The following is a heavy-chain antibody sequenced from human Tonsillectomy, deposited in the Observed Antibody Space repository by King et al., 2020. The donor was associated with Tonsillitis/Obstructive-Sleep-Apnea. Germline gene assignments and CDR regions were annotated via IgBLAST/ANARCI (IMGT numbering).Heavy chain of an antibody. CDR2: IYYSGST. CDR3: ASYLPRIVVVKSYMDV. CDR1: GGSISSSSYY. V-gene: IGHV4-39*01. Sequence: QLQESGPGLVKPSETLSLTCTVSGGSISSSSYYWGWIRQPPGKGLEWIGSIYYSGSTYYNPSLKSRVTISVDTSKNQFSLKLSSVTAADTAVYYCASYLPRIVVVKSYMDVWGEGTTVTVSS. D-gene: IGHD2-15*01. J-gene: IGHJ6*03.